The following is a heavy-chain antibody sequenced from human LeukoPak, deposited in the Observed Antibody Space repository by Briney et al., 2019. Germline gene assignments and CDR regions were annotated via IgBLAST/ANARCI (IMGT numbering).Heavy chain of an antibody. CDR3: ARVKWELQGACDI. CDR1: GGSFSGYY. J-gene: IGHJ3*02. CDR2: IYHSGST. Sequence: SETLSLTCAVYGGSFSGYYWGWIRQPPGKGLEWIGSIYHSGSTYYNPSLKSRVTISVDTSKNHFSLKLSSVTAADTAVYYCARVKWELQGACDIWGHGTMVTVSS. V-gene: IGHV4-38-2*01. D-gene: IGHD1-26*01.